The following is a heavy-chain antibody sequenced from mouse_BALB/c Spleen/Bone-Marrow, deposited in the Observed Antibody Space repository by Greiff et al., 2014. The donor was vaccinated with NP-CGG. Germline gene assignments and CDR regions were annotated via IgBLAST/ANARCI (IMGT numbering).Heavy chain of an antibody. V-gene: IGHV1-4*01. D-gene: IGHD2-1*01. CDR2: INPSSGYT. CDR1: GYTFTTYT. CDR3: ARVYGNYDAMDY. Sequence: VQRVESGAELARPGASVKMSCRASGYTFTTYTMYWVKQRPGQGLEWIGYINPSSGYTYYNQKFKDKATLTADKSSSAAYLQLSSLTSEDSAVYYCARVYGNYDAMDYWGQGTSVTVSS. J-gene: IGHJ4*01.